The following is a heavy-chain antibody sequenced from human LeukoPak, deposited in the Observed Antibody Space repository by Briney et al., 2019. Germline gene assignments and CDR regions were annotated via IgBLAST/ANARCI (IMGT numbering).Heavy chain of an antibody. CDR1: GFAFNTYG. Sequence: GGSLRLSCAASGFAFNTYGMQWVRQAPGKGLEWVAVDSFNGRVQYYADSVRGRFTISRDNSKNTLYLQMNSLRAEDTAMYYCAKEGGPDNWYFDLWGRGTLATVSS. CDR3: AKEGGPDNWYFDL. CDR2: DSFNGRVQ. D-gene: IGHD2-15*01. J-gene: IGHJ2*01. V-gene: IGHV3-30*18.